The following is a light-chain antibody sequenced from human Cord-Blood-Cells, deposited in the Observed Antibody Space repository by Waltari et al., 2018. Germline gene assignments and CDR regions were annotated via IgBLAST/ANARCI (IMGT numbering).Light chain of an antibody. CDR1: SSNIGSNP. CDR3: AAWDDSLNGPVV. CDR2: SNN. V-gene: IGLV1-44*01. Sequence: QSVLTPPPSSSAPPGQRATIPCSGSSSNIGSNPVNWYQQLPGTAPKLLIYSNNQRPSGVPDRFSGSKSGTSASLAISGHQSEDEADYYCAAWDDSLNGPVVFGGGTKLTVL. J-gene: IGLJ2*01.